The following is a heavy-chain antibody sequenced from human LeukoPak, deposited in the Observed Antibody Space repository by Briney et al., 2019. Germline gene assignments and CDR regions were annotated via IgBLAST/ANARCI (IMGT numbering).Heavy chain of an antibody. CDR3: ARPYYDSCGYYHDAFDI. D-gene: IGHD3-22*01. CDR2: IYHSGST. V-gene: IGHV4-30-4*07. Sequence: SETLSLTCAVSGGSISSGAYSWSWIRQPPGKGLEWIGYIYHSGSTYYNPSLKSRVTMSVDTSKNQFSLKLSSVPAADTAVYYCARPYYDSCGYYHDAFDIWGQGTMVTVSS. J-gene: IGHJ3*02. CDR1: GGSISSGAYS.